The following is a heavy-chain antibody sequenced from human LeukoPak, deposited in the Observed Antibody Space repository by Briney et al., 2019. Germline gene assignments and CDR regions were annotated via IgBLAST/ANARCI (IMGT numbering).Heavy chain of an antibody. CDR3: EIYTGYDSF. V-gene: IGHV1-8*01. CDR2: MSPDSGYT. D-gene: IGHD5-12*01. J-gene: IGHJ4*02. CDR1: GYTLTELS. Sequence: GASVKVSCKVSGYTLTELSMHWVRQATGQGLEWMGWMSPDSGYTGYAQTFQGRVSLTRNTSVSTAFMELSSLRSEDTAVYYCEIYTGYDSFWGQGTLVTVSS.